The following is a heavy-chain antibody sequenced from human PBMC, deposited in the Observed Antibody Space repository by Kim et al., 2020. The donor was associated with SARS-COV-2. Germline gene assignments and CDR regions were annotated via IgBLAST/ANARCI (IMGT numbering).Heavy chain of an antibody. CDR2: IYYSGST. V-gene: IGHV4-39*01. CDR1: GGSISSSSYY. D-gene: IGHD3-3*01. CDR3: ARHPQRDFWSGYRADY. Sequence: SETLSLTCTVSGGSISSSSYYWGWIRQPPGKGLEWIGSIYYSGSTYYNPSLKSRVTISVDTSKNQFSLKLSSVTAADTAVYYCARHPQRDFWSGYRADYWGQGTLVTVSS. J-gene: IGHJ4*02.